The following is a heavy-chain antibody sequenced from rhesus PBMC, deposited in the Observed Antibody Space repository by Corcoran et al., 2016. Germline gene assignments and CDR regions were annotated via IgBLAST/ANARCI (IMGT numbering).Heavy chain of an antibody. J-gene: IGHJ5-2*02. CDR3: ARETWSRSLDV. D-gene: IGHD2-15*01. CDR2: IYGSRGRT. CDR1: GGSISSSHW. V-gene: IGHV4-93*01. Sequence: QVQLQESGPAVVKPSETLSLTCAVSGGSISSSHWWSWIRHSPGKELEWIGGIYGSRGRTEYHPSLKSRVPISQATSKNQCSLKLSSVTAADTAVYYCARETWSRSLDVWGRGVLVTVSS.